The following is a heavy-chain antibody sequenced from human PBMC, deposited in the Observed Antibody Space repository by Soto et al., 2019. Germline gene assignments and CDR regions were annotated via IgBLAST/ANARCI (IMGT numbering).Heavy chain of an antibody. CDR1: GFTFSSYA. J-gene: IGHJ4*02. D-gene: IGHD5-18*01. V-gene: IGHV3-30-3*01. CDR3: ARVRSWIQLWLLDY. CDR2: ISYDGSNK. Sequence: LRLSCAASGFTFSSYAMHWVRQAPGKGLEWVAVISYDGSNKYYADSVKGRFTISRDNSKNTLYLQMNSLRAEDTAVYYCARVRSWIQLWLLDYWGQGPLVTVYS.